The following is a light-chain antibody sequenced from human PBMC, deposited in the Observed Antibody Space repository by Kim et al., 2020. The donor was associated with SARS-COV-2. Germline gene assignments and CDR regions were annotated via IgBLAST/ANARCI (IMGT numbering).Light chain of an antibody. J-gene: IGLJ1*01. CDR3: SSDTSSSTFV. CDR2: DVT. Sequence: QSALTQPASVSGSPGQSITISCTGTSSDVGGYNYVSWYQQHPGKAPKLMIYDVTKRPSGVSNRFSGSKSGNTASLSISGLQAEDEADYYCSSDTSSSTFVFGTGTQLTVL. CDR1: SSDVGGYNY. V-gene: IGLV2-14*01.